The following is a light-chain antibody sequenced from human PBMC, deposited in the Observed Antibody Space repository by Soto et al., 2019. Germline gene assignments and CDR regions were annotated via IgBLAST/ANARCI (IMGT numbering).Light chain of an antibody. J-gene: IGKJ1*01. Sequence: EIVLTQSPGTLSLSPGDRDTISCRASQSVSSSYLAWYQQKPGQAPRLLIYGASSRATGIPDRFSGSGSGTDFTLTISRLEPEDFAVYYCQQYGSSPRTFGQGTKV. V-gene: IGKV3-20*01. CDR3: QQYGSSPRT. CDR2: GAS. CDR1: QSVSSSY.